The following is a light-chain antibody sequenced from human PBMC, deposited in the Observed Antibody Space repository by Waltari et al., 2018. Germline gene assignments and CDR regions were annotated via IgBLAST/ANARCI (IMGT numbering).Light chain of an antibody. CDR2: DVN. V-gene: IGLV2-14*03. CDR1: TIDIGSYNY. J-gene: IGLJ2*01. Sequence: QSALTQPASVSGSPGQSIPISCSGSTIDIGSYNYVSWYQQHPGKAPKLIIFDVNRRPSGVSNRFSGSKSGLTASLTISGLQAEDEAEYYCSSYTGSSALVVFGGGTKLSVL. CDR3: SSYTGSSALVV.